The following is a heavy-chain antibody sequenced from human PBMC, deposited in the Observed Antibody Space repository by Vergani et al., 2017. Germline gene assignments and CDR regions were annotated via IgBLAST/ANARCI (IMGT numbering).Heavy chain of an antibody. CDR2: IYYSGST. D-gene: IGHD5-18*01. Sequence: QVQLQESGPGLVKPSQTLSLTCTVSGGSISSGGYYWSWIRQHPGKGLEWIGYIYYSGSTNYNPSLKSRVTISVDTSKNQFSLKLSSVTAADTAVYYCARDRFSGVDTAMDNYYYYYMDVWGKGTTVTVSS. CDR3: ARDRFSGVDTAMDNYYYYYMDV. CDR1: GGSISSGGYY. V-gene: IGHV4-31*03. J-gene: IGHJ6*03.